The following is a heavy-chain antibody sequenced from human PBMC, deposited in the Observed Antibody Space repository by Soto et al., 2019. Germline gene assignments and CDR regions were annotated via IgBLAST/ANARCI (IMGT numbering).Heavy chain of an antibody. CDR1: GFTFSSYG. CDR2: ISYDGIYK. J-gene: IGHJ4*02. CDR3: AKEDHGTIVVAGTPADY. V-gene: IGHV3-30*18. D-gene: IGHD6-19*01. Sequence: QVQLVESGGGVVQPGRSLRLSCTGSGFTFSSYGIHWVRQAPGKGLEWVATISYDGIYKYTADSVNGRFIISRDNSKTAVHLQMNSLRAEDTAVYYCAKEDHGTIVVAGTPADYWGQGTPVTVSS.